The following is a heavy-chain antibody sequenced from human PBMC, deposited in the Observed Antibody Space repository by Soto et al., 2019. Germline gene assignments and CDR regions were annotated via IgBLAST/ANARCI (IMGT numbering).Heavy chain of an antibody. Sequence: PGGSLRLSCAASGFTFSSYEMNWVRQAPGKGLEWVSYISSSGSTIYYADSVKGRFTISRDNAKNSLYLQMNSLRAEDTAVYYCARDIGSGYSDAFDIWGQGTMVTVSS. CDR2: ISSSGSTI. CDR3: ARDIGSGYSDAFDI. CDR1: GFTFSSYE. V-gene: IGHV3-48*03. J-gene: IGHJ3*02. D-gene: IGHD3-22*01.